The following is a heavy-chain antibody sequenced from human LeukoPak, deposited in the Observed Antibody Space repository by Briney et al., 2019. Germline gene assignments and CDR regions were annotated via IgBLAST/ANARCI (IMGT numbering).Heavy chain of an antibody. V-gene: IGHV3-53*01. Sequence: GGSLRLSCAASGFTFSRNYMSWVRQAPGKGLEWVSVIYSGTNTYYADSVKGRFIISRDNPKNMLYLQMNSLRAEDTAVYYCARVASGTLDYWGQGTLVTVSS. J-gene: IGHJ4*02. CDR1: GFTFSRNY. CDR3: ARVASGTLDY. D-gene: IGHD6-25*01. CDR2: IYSGTNT.